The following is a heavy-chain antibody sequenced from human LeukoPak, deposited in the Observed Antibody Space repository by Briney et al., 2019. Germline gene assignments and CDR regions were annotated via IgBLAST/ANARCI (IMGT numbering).Heavy chain of an antibody. CDR1: GGGSISSYY. Sequence: SETLSLTCSVSGGGSISSYYWSWIRQPPGKGLEWIGYIYYSGSTNYNPSLKSRVTISVDTSKKQFALKLSSVTAADTAVYYCALTISVAGSNWFDPWGQGTLVTASS. J-gene: IGHJ5*02. CDR2: IYYSGST. D-gene: IGHD6-19*01. V-gene: IGHV4-59*01. CDR3: ALTISVAGSNWFDP.